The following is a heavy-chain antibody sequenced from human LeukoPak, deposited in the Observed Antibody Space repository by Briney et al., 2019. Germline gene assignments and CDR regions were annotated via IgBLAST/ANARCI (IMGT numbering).Heavy chain of an antibody. Sequence: ASVKVSCKASGGTFSSYAISWVRQAPGQGLEWMARIIPIFGTANYAQKFQGRVTITTDESTSTAYMELSSLRSEDTAVYYCARDTYVLLWFGELSSAFDIWGQGTMVTVSS. V-gene: IGHV1-69*05. CDR2: IIPIFGTA. CDR3: ARDTYVLLWFGELSSAFDI. CDR1: GGTFSSYA. D-gene: IGHD3-10*01. J-gene: IGHJ3*02.